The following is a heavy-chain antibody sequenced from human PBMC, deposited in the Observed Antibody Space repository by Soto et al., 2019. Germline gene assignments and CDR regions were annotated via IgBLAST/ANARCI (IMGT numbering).Heavy chain of an antibody. Sequence: HPGGSLRLSCAASGFTFDDYAMHWVRQAPGKGLEWVSGISWNSGSIGYADSVKGRFTISRDNAKNSLYLQMNSLRAEDTALYYCAKVDDYGDFRLDPWGQGTLVTVSS. CDR2: ISWNSGSI. CDR3: AKVDDYGDFRLDP. D-gene: IGHD4-17*01. CDR1: GFTFDDYA. J-gene: IGHJ5*02. V-gene: IGHV3-9*01.